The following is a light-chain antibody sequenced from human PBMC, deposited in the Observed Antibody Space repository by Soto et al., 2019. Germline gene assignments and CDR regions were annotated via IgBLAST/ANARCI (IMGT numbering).Light chain of an antibody. CDR3: QQLNSYPSWT. J-gene: IGKJ1*01. Sequence: DIQMTQSPSXLSXXXXYXXXIXCRXSQSISSWLAWYQQKPGKAPKLLIYKASSLESGVPSRFSGSGSGTEFTLTISSLQPDDFATYYCQQLNSYPSWTFGQGTKVDI. V-gene: IGKV1-5*03. CDR2: KAS. CDR1: QSISSW.